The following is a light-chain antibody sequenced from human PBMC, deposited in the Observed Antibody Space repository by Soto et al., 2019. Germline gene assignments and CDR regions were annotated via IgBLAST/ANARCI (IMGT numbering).Light chain of an antibody. V-gene: IGKV3-15*01. CDR3: QQYIRWPLT. CDR1: QDVSSN. Sequence: EMVVTQSPATLSVSPGERATISCRASQDVSSNLAWYQQKPGQAPSLLIYGASTRATGTPARFSGSGSGTEFTLTISSLQSEDYAVYFCQQYIRWPLTFGGGTKVEIK. CDR2: GAS. J-gene: IGKJ4*01.